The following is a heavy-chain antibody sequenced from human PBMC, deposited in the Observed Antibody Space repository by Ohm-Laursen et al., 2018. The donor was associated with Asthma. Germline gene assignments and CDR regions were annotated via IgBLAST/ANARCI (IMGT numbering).Heavy chain of an antibody. CDR3: AKMLGYCTHGVCFPDAFDI. J-gene: IGHJ3*02. V-gene: IGHV3-30*18. D-gene: IGHD2-8*01. CDR1: GFTFSSYG. CDR2: ISYDGSNK. Sequence: RSLRLSCAASGFTFSSYGMHWVRQAPGKGLEWVAVISYDGSNKYSADSVKGRFTISRDNSKNTLYLQMNSLRPEDTAVYYCAKMLGYCTHGVCFPDAFDIWGQGTVVTVSS.